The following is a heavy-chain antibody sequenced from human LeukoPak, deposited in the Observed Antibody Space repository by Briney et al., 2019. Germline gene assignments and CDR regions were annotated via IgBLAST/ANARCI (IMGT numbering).Heavy chain of an antibody. CDR1: GFTFSSYS. J-gene: IGHJ4*02. D-gene: IGHD3-3*01. V-gene: IGHV3-21*01. CDR2: ISSSSSYI. CDR3: AREGQYYDFWSGYYADY. Sequence: GGSLRLSCAASGFTFSSYSMNWVRQAPGKGLEWVSSISSSSSYIYYADSVKGRFTISRDNAKNSLYLQMNSLRAEDTAVYYCAREGQYYDFWSGYYADYWSQGTLVTVSS.